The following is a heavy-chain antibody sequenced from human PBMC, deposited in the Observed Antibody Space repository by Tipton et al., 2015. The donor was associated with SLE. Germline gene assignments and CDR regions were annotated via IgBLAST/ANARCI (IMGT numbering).Heavy chain of an antibody. J-gene: IGHJ3*02. V-gene: IGHV6-1*01. CDR3: ARRGSYGVKEACDI. CDR2: TYYRAKWSN. Sequence: GLVKPSQTLSLTCVISGDSIYSSSATWDWIRQSPSRGLEWLGRTYYRAKWSNDYAASVKSRLTINPDSSKNQFSLHLSSVTPEDTALYYCARRGSYGVKEACDIWGQGTVVTVSS. CDR1: GDSIYSSSAT. D-gene: IGHD4/OR15-4a*01.